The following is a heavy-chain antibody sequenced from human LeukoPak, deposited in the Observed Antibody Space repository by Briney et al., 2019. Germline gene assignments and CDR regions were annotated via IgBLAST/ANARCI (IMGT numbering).Heavy chain of an antibody. J-gene: IGHJ6*02. D-gene: IGHD2-2*01. CDR2: ISAYNGNT. V-gene: IGHV1-18*01. Sequence: ASVKVSCKASGYTFTSYGISWVRQAPGQGLEWMGWISAYNGNTNYAQKLQGRVTMTTDTSTSTAYMELRSLRSDDTAVYYCARDSVVPAAKYYYGMDVWGQGTTVTVSS. CDR1: GYTFTSYG. CDR3: ARDSVVPAAKYYYGMDV.